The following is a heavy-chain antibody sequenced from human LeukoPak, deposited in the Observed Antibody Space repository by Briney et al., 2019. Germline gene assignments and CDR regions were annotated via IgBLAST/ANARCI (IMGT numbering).Heavy chain of an antibody. CDR3: ARVGHSGSYFVDY. V-gene: IGHV4-30-2*01. D-gene: IGHD1-26*01. Sequence: PSQTLSLTCTVSGGSISSGGYYWSWIRQPPGKGLEWIGYIYHSGSTYYNPSLKSRVTISVDRSKNQFSLKLSSVTAADTAVYYCARVGHSGSYFVDYWGQGTLVTVSS. CDR2: IYHSGST. J-gene: IGHJ4*02. CDR1: GGSISSGGYY.